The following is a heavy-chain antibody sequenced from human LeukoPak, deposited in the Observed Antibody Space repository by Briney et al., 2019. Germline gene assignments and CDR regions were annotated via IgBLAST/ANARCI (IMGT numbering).Heavy chain of an antibody. CDR2: INWKGGST. V-gene: IGHV3-20*04. CDR3: ARDRGEDTAMVVGAFDY. J-gene: IGHJ4*02. D-gene: IGHD5-18*01. Sequence: PWGSLRLSCEASGFTFSNYWMSWVRQAPGKGLEWVSGINWKGGSTGYADSVKGRFTISRDNAKNSLYLQMNSLRAEDTALYYCARDRGEDTAMVVGAFDYWGQGTLVTVSS. CDR1: GFTFSNYW.